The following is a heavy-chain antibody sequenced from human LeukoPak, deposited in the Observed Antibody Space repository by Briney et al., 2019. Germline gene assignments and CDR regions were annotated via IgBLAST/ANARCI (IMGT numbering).Heavy chain of an antibody. CDR1: GFSVGTKY. Sequence: GGSLRLSCEASGFSVGTKYMNWVRQAPGKGLEWVSILYSGADTYYADSVKGRFTISRDSSKNTLFLHMNSLRADDTAIYYCARVGDHYHWYFDLWGRGTRVSVSS. V-gene: IGHV3-53*01. CDR3: ARVGDHYHWYFDL. J-gene: IGHJ2*01. D-gene: IGHD3-10*01. CDR2: LYSGADT.